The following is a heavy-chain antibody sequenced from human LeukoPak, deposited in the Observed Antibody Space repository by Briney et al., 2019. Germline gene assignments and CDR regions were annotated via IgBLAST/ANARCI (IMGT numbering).Heavy chain of an antibody. Sequence: SETLSLTCTVSGGSISSYYWSWIRQPPGKGLEWIGYIYYSGSTNYNPSLKSRVTISVDTSKNQFSLKLSSVTAADTAVYYCARGPTHGLPYYFDYWGQGTLVTVSS. V-gene: IGHV4-59*08. CDR1: GGSISSYY. CDR3: ARGPTHGLPYYFDY. CDR2: IYYSGST. J-gene: IGHJ4*02.